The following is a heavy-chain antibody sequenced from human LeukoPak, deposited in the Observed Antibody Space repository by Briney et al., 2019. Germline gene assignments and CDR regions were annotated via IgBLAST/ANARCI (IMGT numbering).Heavy chain of an antibody. CDR1: GFTFSSYS. J-gene: IGHJ4*02. D-gene: IGHD3-9*01. Sequence: PGGSLRLSCAASGFTFSSYSMNWVRQAPGKGLEWVSSISSSSSYIYYADSVKGRFTISRDNAKNSLYLQMNSLRAEDTAVYYCAKDRGRYLDSLLFDSWGQGTLVTVSS. CDR3: AKDRGRYLDSLLFDS. CDR2: ISSSSSYI. V-gene: IGHV3-21*01.